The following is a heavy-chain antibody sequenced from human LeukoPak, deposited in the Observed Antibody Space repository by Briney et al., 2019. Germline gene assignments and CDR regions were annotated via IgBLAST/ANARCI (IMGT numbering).Heavy chain of an antibody. J-gene: IGHJ6*02. Sequence: GASVKVSCKASGYTFTSYDINWVRQATGQGLEWTGWMNPNSGNTGYAQKFQGRVTMTRNTSISTVYMELSSLRSEDTAVYYCARVERRDSYYFYYYGMDVWGQGTTVTVSS. CDR2: MNPNSGNT. V-gene: IGHV1-8*01. CDR1: GYTFTSYD. CDR3: ARVERRDSYYFYYYGMDV. D-gene: IGHD6-25*01.